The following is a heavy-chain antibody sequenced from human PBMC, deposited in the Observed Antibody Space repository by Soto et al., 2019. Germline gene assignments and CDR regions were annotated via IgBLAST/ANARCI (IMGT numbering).Heavy chain of an antibody. CDR1: GDSMTSSSYY. J-gene: IGHJ4*02. CDR3: ARGGLRELFGY. V-gene: IGHV4-39*07. Sequence: SETLSLTCTVSGDSMTSSSYYWGWIRQPPGKGLEWIGSIYYSERTSYNSGSTYYSPSLKSRVTISGDTSKNQFSLKLSSVTAADTAVYYCARGGLRELFGYWGQGTLVTVSS. CDR2: IYYSERTSYNSGST. D-gene: IGHD3-16*01.